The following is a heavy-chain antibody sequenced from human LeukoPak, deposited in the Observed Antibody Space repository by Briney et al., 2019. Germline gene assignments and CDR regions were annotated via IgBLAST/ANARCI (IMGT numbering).Heavy chain of an antibody. CDR1: GGSISSSSYY. CDR2: IYYSGST. CDR3: ARGRVSSSTWYSTYYYYFYMDV. Sequence: SETLSLTCTVSGGSISSSSYYWGWLRQPPGKGLEWIGSIYYSGSTYYNPSLKSRVTISVDTSKNQFSLRLRSVTAADTAVYFCARGRVSSSTWYSTYYYYFYMDVWGKGTTVTVSS. V-gene: IGHV4-39*07. D-gene: IGHD1-1*01. J-gene: IGHJ6*03.